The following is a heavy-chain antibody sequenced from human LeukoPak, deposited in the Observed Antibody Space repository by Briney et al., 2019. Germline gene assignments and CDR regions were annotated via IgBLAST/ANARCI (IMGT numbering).Heavy chain of an antibody. CDR1: GYSFTDYW. V-gene: IGHV5-51*01. CDR2: IYPGDSDT. CDR3: ARRSYYDSSGYYYFDY. J-gene: IGHJ4*02. D-gene: IGHD3-22*01. Sequence: GESLKISCKGSGYSFTDYWIGWVRQMPGKGLEWMGIIYPGDSDTRHSPSFQGQVTISADKSISTAYLQWSSLKASDTAMYYCARRSYYDSSGYYYFDYWGQGTLVTVSS.